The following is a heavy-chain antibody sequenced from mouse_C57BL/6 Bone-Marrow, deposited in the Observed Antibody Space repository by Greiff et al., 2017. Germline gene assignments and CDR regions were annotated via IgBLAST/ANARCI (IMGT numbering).Heavy chain of an antibody. CDR1: GYTLTSYW. V-gene: IGHV1-64*01. D-gene: IGHD1-1*01. J-gene: IGHJ2*01. Sequence: QVQLQQPGAELVKPGASVKLSCKASGYTLTSYWMHWVKQRPGQGLEWIGMIHPNSGSTNYNEKFKSKATLTVDKSSSTAYMQLSSLTSEDSAVYYCARGPYYYGPFDYWGQGTTLTVSS. CDR2: IHPNSGST. CDR3: ARGPYYYGPFDY.